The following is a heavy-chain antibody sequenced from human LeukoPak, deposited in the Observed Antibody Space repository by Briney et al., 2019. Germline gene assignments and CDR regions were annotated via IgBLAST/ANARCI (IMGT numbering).Heavy chain of an antibody. J-gene: IGHJ6*03. CDR2: MNPNSGNT. Sequence: ASGKVSCKASGYTFTSYDINWVRQATGQGLEWMGWMNPNSGNTGYAQKFQGRVTMTRNTSISTAYMELSSLRSEDTAVYYCARGGYSSSYFYYYYMDVWGKGTTVTVSS. D-gene: IGHD6-6*01. CDR3: ARGGYSSSYFYYYYMDV. V-gene: IGHV1-8*01. CDR1: GYTFTSYD.